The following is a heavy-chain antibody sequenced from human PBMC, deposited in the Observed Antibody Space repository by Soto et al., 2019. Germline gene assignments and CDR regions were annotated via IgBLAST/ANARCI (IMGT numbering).Heavy chain of an antibody. CDR1: GFTFSGSA. Sequence: PGGSLRLSCAASGFTFSGSAMHSVRQASGKGLEWVGRIRSKTNSYATAYAASVKGRFTISRDDSKNTAYLQMNSLKTEDTAVYYCTASGSDAFVEYWGQGTLVTVSS. J-gene: IGHJ4*02. D-gene: IGHD5-12*01. V-gene: IGHV3-73*01. CDR3: TASGSDAFVEY. CDR2: IRSKTNSYAT.